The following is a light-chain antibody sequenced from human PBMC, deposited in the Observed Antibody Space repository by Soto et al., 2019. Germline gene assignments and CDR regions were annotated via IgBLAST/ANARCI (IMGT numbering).Light chain of an antibody. CDR2: RAS. J-gene: IGKJ1*01. Sequence: DIHMTQSPSTLSASVGDRGTISCRASQTISTWLACYQQKPGKAPKLLIYRASSLESGGPSRFSGSGSGTEFTLTISSLQPDDFATYYCQQYNTFSPWTFGQGTKVDI. CDR3: QQYNTFSPWT. V-gene: IGKV1-5*03. CDR1: QTISTW.